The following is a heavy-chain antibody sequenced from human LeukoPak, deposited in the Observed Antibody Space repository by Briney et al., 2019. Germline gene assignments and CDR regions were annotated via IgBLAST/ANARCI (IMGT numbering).Heavy chain of an antibody. Sequence: AGSLRLSCTASAFTFSGHWIHWVRQPPGMGLVWVSRINERGTDSMYAESVKGRFTISRDNAKNTVYLQMNSLRAEDTAVYYCVRDETLWTLDWWGQGTLVSVSS. J-gene: IGHJ4*02. CDR3: VRDETLWTLDW. D-gene: IGHD1-1*01. V-gene: IGHV3-74*03. CDR1: AFTFSGHW. CDR2: INERGTDS.